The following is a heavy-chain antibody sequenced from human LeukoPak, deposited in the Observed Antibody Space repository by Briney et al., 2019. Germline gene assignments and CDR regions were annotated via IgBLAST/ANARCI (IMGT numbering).Heavy chain of an antibody. J-gene: IGHJ4*02. Sequence: ASVKVSCKASGYTFTGYYMHWVRQAPGQGLEWMGWINPNSGGTNYAQKFQGRVTMTRDTSISTAYMGLSRLRSDDTAVYYCAKSWYYYGSGSDYWGQGTLVTVSS. CDR2: INPNSGGT. CDR1: GYTFTGYY. CDR3: AKSWYYYGSGSDY. D-gene: IGHD3-10*01. V-gene: IGHV1-2*02.